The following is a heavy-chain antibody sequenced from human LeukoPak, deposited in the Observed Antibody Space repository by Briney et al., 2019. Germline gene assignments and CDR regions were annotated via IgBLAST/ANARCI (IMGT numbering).Heavy chain of an antibody. CDR2: ISSSSSYI. CDR3: ARVQYSSSWPFDY. J-gene: IGHJ4*02. V-gene: IGHV3-21*01. D-gene: IGHD6-13*01. CDR1: GFTFSSYS. Sequence: PGGSLRLSCAASGFTFSSYSMNWVRQAPGKGLEWVSSISSSSSYIYYADSVKGRFTTSRDNAKNSLYLQMNSLRAEDTAVYYCARVQYSSSWPFDYWGQGTLVTVSP.